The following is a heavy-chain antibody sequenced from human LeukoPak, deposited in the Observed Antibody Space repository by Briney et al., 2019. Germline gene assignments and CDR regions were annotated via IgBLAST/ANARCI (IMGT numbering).Heavy chain of an antibody. CDR3: AVLDYDSITDY. CDR2: ISDSGDST. D-gene: IGHD3-22*01. Sequence: GGSLRLSCAASGFTFSSYAMNWVRQAPGKGLQWVSSISDSGDSTYYADSVKGRFTISRDTSKNTLFLQLNSLRAEDTAVYYCAVLDYDSITDYWGQGTLVTVSS. V-gene: IGHV3-23*01. J-gene: IGHJ4*02. CDR1: GFTFSSYA.